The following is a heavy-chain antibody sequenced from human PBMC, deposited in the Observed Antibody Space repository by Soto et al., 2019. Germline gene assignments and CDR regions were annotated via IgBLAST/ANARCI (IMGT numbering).Heavy chain of an antibody. V-gene: IGHV4-39*01. J-gene: IGHJ6*03. CDR2: IYYSGST. D-gene: IGHD2-21*01. Sequence: PSETLSLTCTVSGGSISSSSYYWGWIRQPPGKGLEWIGSIYYSGSTYYNPSLKSRVTISVDTSKNQFSLKLSSVTAADTAVYYCARRVSVTYYYYYMDFWGKGTTVIVSS. CDR1: GGSISSSSYY. CDR3: ARRVSVTYYYYYMDF.